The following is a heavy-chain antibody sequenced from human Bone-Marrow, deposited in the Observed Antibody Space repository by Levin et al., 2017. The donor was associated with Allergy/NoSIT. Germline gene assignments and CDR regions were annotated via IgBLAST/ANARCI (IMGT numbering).Heavy chain of an antibody. CDR3: ARTQGASNWFDP. Sequence: QTLSLTCTFSGFSLSTSGMRVSWIRQPPGKALEWLARIDWDDDKFYSTSLKTRLTISKDTSKNQVVLTMTNMDPVDTATYYCARTQGASNWFDPWGQGTLVTVSS. V-gene: IGHV2-70*04. CDR2: IDWDDDK. CDR1: GFSLSTSGMR. J-gene: IGHJ5*02.